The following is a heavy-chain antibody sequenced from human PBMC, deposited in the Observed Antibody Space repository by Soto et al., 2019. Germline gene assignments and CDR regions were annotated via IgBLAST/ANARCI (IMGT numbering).Heavy chain of an antibody. CDR3: AKAWAASGYDSGTYFDY. Sequence: PGGSLRLSCAASGFTVSSNYMSWVRQAPGKGLEWVSAISGSGGNTYYADSVKGRFTISRDNSKNTLSVQMNSLRAEDAAVYYCAKAWAASGYDSGTYFDYWGQGALVTVSS. V-gene: IGHV3-23*01. CDR2: ISGSGGNT. CDR1: GFTVSSNY. J-gene: IGHJ4*02. D-gene: IGHD5-12*01.